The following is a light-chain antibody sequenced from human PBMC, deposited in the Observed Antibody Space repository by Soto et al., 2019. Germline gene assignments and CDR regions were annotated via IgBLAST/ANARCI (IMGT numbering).Light chain of an antibody. CDR1: QSVFYSSNNKNY. Sequence: DIVMTQSPDSLAVSLGERATINCKSSQSVFYSSNNKNYLAWYQQKPGQPPKLLIYWASTRESGVPDRFSGSGSGTDFTLTISSLQAEDVAVYYCQKYYRPWTFGQGTKVEIK. CDR3: QKYYRPWT. J-gene: IGKJ1*01. CDR2: WAS. V-gene: IGKV4-1*01.